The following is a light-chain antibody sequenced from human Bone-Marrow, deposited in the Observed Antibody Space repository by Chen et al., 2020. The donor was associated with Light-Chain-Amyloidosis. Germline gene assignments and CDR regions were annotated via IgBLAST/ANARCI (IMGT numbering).Light chain of an antibody. J-gene: IGKJ3*01. CDR1: QSVYTN. Sequence: TQSPGTLSLSPGETATLSCRTSQSVYTNLAWYQHKPGLAPRLLIYDASSRAAGIPGRFSGSRSGVDFTLTISNIQSEDSTVYYCQHYNNWPFTFGPGTTVNIK. V-gene: IGKV3-15*01. CDR3: QHYNNWPFT. CDR2: DAS.